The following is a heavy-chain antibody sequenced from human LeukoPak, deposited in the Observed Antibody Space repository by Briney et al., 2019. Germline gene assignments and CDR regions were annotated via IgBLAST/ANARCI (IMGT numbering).Heavy chain of an antibody. D-gene: IGHD1-26*01. J-gene: IGHJ3*02. CDR2: IYSGGSI. V-gene: IGHV3-66*02. CDR3: ARDLGGSYDEGAFDI. Sequence: GGSLRLSCAASGFTVSSNYMSWVCQAPGKGLEWVSVIYSGGSIYYADSVKGRFTISRDNSKNTLYLQMNSLRAEDTAVYYCARDLGGSYDEGAFDIWGQGTMVTVSS. CDR1: GFTVSSNY.